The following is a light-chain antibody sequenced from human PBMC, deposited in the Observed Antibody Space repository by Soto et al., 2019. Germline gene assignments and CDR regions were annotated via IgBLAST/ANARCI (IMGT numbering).Light chain of an antibody. V-gene: IGKV1-8*01. Sequence: AIRMTQSPSSFSASTGDRVTITCRASQGISSYLAWYQQKPGKAPKLLIYAASTLQSGVPSRFSGSGSGTDSNLTISGLQSEDFATYYCQQYYSYPHTFGQGTKVEIK. CDR3: QQYYSYPHT. CDR2: AAS. J-gene: IGKJ1*01. CDR1: QGISSY.